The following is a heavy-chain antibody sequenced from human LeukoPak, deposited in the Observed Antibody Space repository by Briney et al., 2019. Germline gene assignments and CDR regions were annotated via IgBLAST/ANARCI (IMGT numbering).Heavy chain of an antibody. CDR3: ARGSSEDAFDT. V-gene: IGHV4-34*01. Sequence: SETLSLTCAVYGGSFSGYYWSWIRQPPGKGLEWIGEINHSGSTNYNPSLKSRVTISVDTSKNQFSLKLSSVTAADTAVYYCARGSSEDAFDTWGQGTMVTVSS. CDR2: INHSGST. J-gene: IGHJ3*02. CDR1: GGSFSGYY. D-gene: IGHD2-15*01.